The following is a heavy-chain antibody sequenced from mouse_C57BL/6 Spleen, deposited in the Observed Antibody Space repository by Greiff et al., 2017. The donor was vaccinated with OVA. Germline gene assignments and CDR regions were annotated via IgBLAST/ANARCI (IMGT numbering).Heavy chain of an antibody. Sequence: VQLQQSGPELVKPGASVKIPCKASGYTFTDYNMDWVKQSHGKSLEWIGDINPNNGGTIYNQKFKGKATLTVDKSSSTAYMELRSLSSEDTAVYDCARSEGSRQLPVFAYWGQGTLVTVSA. CDR1: GYTFTDYN. CDR3: ARSEGSRQLPVFAY. J-gene: IGHJ3*01. D-gene: IGHD6-1*01. V-gene: IGHV1-18*01. CDR2: INPNNGGT.